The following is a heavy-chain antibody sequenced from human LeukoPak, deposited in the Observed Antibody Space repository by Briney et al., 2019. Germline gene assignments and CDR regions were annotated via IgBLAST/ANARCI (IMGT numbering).Heavy chain of an antibody. V-gene: IGHV7-4-1*02. CDR3: AREYSSGWSLRNWFDP. Sequence: ASVTVSCTASGYTFTSYAMNWVRQAPGQGLEWMGWINTNTGNPTYAQGFTGRFVFSLDTSVSTAYLQISSLKAEDTAVYYCAREYSSGWSLRNWFDPWGQGTLVTVSS. J-gene: IGHJ5*02. D-gene: IGHD6-19*01. CDR1: GYTFTSYA. CDR2: INTNTGNP.